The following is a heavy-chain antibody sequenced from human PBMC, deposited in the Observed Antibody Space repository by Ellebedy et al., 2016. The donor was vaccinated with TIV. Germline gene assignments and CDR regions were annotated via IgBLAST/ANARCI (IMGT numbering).Heavy chain of an antibody. CDR1: GFTFSSYS. J-gene: IGHJ4*02. D-gene: IGHD1-26*01. V-gene: IGHV3-21*01. Sequence: GGSLRLXCAASGFTFSSYSMNWVRQAPGKGLEWVSSISSSGNYIFYADSVKGRFTISRDNAKNSLYLQMNSLRAEDTAVYYTYSGGYWGQGTLVTVSS. CDR2: ISSSGNYI. CDR3: YSGGY.